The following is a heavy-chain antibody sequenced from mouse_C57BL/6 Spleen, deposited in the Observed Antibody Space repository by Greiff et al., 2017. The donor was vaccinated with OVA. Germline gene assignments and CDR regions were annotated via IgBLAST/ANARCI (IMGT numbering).Heavy chain of an antibody. V-gene: IGHV1-50*01. J-gene: IGHJ1*03. CDR2: IDPSDSYT. Sequence: VQLQQSGAELVKPGASVKLSCKASGYTFTSYWMQWVKQRPGQGLEWIGEIDPSDSYTNYNQKFKGKATLTVDTSSSTAYMQLSSLTSEDSAVYYCARSGYYGSSSYWYFDVWGTGTTVTVSS. CDR1: GYTFTSYW. D-gene: IGHD1-1*01. CDR3: ARSGYYGSSSYWYFDV.